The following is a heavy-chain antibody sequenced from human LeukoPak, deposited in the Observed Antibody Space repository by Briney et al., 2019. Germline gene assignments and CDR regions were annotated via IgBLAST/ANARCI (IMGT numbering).Heavy chain of an antibody. CDR1: GFTLSSYA. CDR2: ISGSGGST. J-gene: IGHJ6*02. CDR3: AKDTTYDYGDYYYYGMGV. D-gene: IGHD4-17*01. Sequence: GGSLRLSCAASGFTLSSYAMSWVRQAPGKGLEWVSAISGSGGSTYYADSGKGRFTISRDNSKNTLYLQMNSLRAEDTAVYYCAKDTTYDYGDYYYYGMGVWGQGTTVTVSS. V-gene: IGHV3-23*01.